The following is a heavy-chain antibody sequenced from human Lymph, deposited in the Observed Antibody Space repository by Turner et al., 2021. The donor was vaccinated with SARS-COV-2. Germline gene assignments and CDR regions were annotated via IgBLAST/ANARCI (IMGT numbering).Heavy chain of an antibody. CDR1: GYTLTELS. J-gene: IGHJ6*02. Sequence: QVHLFLSGAEVKKPGASMKVSCKVSGYTLTELSMHWVRQAPGKGREWVGGFDPEDGETIYAQKFQGRVTMTEETTTDTDKKELSSLRSEDTAVYYCATVLCSGGSCYYYGMDVWGQGTTVTVSS. CDR2: FDPEDGET. D-gene: IGHD2-15*01. CDR3: ATVLCSGGSCYYYGMDV. V-gene: IGHV1-24*01.